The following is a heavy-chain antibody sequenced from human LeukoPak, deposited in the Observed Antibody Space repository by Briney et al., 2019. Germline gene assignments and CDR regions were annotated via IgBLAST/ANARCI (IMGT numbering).Heavy chain of an antibody. Sequence: GGSLRLSCAASGFTFSSYSVNWVRQAPGKGLEWVSYISSSSSTIYYADSVKGRFTISRDNAKNSLYLQMNSLRAEDTAVYYCARKRPAAGLYYFDYWGQGTLVTVSS. J-gene: IGHJ4*02. CDR3: ARKRPAAGLYYFDY. CDR2: ISSSSSTI. CDR1: GFTFSSYS. D-gene: IGHD6-13*01. V-gene: IGHV3-48*01.